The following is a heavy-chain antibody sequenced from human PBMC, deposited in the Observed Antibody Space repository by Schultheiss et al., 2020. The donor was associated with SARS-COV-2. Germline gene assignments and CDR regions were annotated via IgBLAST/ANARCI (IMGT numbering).Heavy chain of an antibody. J-gene: IGHJ4*02. CDR2: ISSSSSYI. CDR1: GFTFSSYE. V-gene: IGHV3-21*05. CDR3: ARSYFWSGKPPDY. D-gene: IGHD3-3*01. Sequence: GGSLRLSCAASGFTFSSYEMNWVRQAPGKGLEWVSYISSSSSYIYYADSVKGRFTISRDNAKNSLYLQMNSLRAEDTAVYYCARSYFWSGKPPDYWGQGTLVTVSS.